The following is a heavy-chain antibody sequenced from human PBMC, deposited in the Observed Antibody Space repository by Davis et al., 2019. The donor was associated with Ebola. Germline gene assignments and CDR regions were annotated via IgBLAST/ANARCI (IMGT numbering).Heavy chain of an antibody. Sequence: GESLKISCAASGFIFSSYVMSWVRQAPGKGLEWVSTLGTSADTYYAESVKGRFTISRDNSKSTLYLQMNSLRTEDTATYHCAKRPDIVLPEVSFYYYGMDVWGKGTTVTVSS. J-gene: IGHJ6*04. CDR2: LGTSADT. CDR3: AKRPDIVLPEVSFYYYGMDV. V-gene: IGHV3-23*01. CDR1: GFIFSSYV. D-gene: IGHD2-2*01.